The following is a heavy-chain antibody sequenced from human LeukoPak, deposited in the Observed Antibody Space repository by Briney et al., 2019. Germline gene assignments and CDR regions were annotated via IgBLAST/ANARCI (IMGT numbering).Heavy chain of an antibody. J-gene: IGHJ3*02. D-gene: IGHD4-17*01. Sequence: ALLLPCAASGFHFHSHGMHSGRQAPGKGLEWVALIPSDGSYTYYADSVKGRFTISRDNSKNTLSLQMNSVRPDDTAVYYCAKDRYGDYGPFDNWGQGTMVTVSS. V-gene: IGHV3-30*18. CDR2: IPSDGSYT. CDR3: AKDRYGDYGPFDN. CDR1: GFHFHSHG.